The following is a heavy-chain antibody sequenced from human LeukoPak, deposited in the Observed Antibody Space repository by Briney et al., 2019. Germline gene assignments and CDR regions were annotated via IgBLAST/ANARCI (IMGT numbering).Heavy chain of an antibody. CDR2: ISYDGSNE. Sequence: GGSLRLSCAASGFTFSRYAMHWVRQAPGKGLEWVAVISYDGSNEYYADSVKGRFTISRDSSENTLYLQMNSLRVEDTAVYYCARVGYYSSGPFSYFDYWGQGNLVTVSS. D-gene: IGHD3-10*01. V-gene: IGHV3-30-3*01. CDR3: ARVGYYSSGPFSYFDY. J-gene: IGHJ4*02. CDR1: GFTFSRYA.